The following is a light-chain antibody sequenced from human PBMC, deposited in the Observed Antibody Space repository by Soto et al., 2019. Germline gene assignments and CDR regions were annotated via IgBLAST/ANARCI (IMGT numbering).Light chain of an antibody. J-gene: IGKJ5*01. CDR1: QSVSSSY. CDR3: QQYSSSPIT. CDR2: GAS. V-gene: IGKV3-20*01. Sequence: EIVLMQSPGTLSLSPGERATLSCRASQSVSSSYLAWYQQKPGQAPRLLIYGASSRATGIPDRFSGSGSGTDFTLTISRLEPEDFAVYYCQQYSSSPITFGQGTRLEIK.